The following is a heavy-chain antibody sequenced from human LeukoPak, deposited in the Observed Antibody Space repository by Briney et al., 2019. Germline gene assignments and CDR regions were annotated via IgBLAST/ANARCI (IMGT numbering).Heavy chain of an antibody. CDR2: IYYSGNT. V-gene: IGHV4-39*07. D-gene: IGHD3-10*01. CDR1: GGSISSSAYY. Sequence: SETLSLTCSVSGGSISSSAYYWGWIRQPPGQGLEWIGSIYYSGNTYYNPSLKSPVTISIDTSKNQFSLRLISVTAADTAVCYCARVTYYYGSGFDNYYYYYMDVWGKGTTVTVSS. J-gene: IGHJ6*03. CDR3: ARVTYYYGSGFDNYYYYYMDV.